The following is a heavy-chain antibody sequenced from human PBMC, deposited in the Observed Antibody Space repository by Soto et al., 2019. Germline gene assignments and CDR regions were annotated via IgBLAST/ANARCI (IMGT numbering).Heavy chain of an antibody. J-gene: IGHJ6*02. CDR2: INHSGST. Sequence: QVQLQQWGAGLLKPSETLSLTCAVYGGSFSGYYWSWIRQPPGKGLEWIGEINHSGSTNYNPSLKSRVTISVDTPKNQFSLKLSSVTAADTAVYYCASYGDYYYYGMDVWGQGTTVTVSS. D-gene: IGHD4-17*01. V-gene: IGHV4-34*01. CDR3: ASYGDYYYYGMDV. CDR1: GGSFSGYY.